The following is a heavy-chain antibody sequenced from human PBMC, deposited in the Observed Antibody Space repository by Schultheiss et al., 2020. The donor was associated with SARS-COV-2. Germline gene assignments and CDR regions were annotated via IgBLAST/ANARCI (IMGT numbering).Heavy chain of an antibody. J-gene: IGHJ4*02. CDR3: ARARGYDLRSSFDY. V-gene: IGHV3-9*01. CDR2: ISWNSGSI. CDR1: GFTFDDHA. Sequence: SLKISCAASGFTFDDHAMHWVRQAPGKGPEWVSGISWNSGSIGYADSVKGRFTISRDNAKNSLYLQMNSLRSEDTALYYCARARGYDLRSSFDYWGQGTLVTVSS. D-gene: IGHD5-12*01.